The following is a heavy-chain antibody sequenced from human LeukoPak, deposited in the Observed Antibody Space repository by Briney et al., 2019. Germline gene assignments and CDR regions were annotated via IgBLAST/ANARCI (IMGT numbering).Heavy chain of an antibody. V-gene: IGHV3-66*01. CDR2: IYSGGAT. CDR1: GFTVSNNY. D-gene: IGHD6-6*01. CDR3: ARDPPAVAANTYG. J-gene: IGHJ4*02. Sequence: GRSLRLSCAASGFTVSNNYMRWVRQAPGKGLEWVSLIYSGGATFYADAVKGRFTISRDGSKNTLYLQMNSLRAEDTAVYYCARDPPAVAANTYGWGQGTLVTVSS.